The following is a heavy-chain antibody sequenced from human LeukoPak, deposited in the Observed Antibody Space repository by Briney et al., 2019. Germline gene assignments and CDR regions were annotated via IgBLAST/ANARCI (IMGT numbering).Heavy chain of an antibody. CDR3: AREKYYDSSGAFDY. CDR1: GGTFTSYG. D-gene: IGHD3-22*01. Sequence: GASVEVSCKASGGTFTSYGISWVRQAPGQGLEWMGWISAYNGNTNYAQKLQGRVTMTTDTSTSTAYMELRSLRSDDTAVYYCAREKYYDSSGAFDYWGQGTLVTVSS. J-gene: IGHJ4*02. V-gene: IGHV1-18*01. CDR2: ISAYNGNT.